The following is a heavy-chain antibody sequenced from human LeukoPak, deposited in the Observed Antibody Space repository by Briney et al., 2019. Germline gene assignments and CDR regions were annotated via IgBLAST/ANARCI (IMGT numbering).Heavy chain of an antibody. CDR1: GYSFTTYS. CDR3: ARKSDTKAPDY. CDR2: VYPDDCET. Sequence: GESLKISCKASGYSFTTYSIGWVRQMPGKGLEWMGIVYPDDCETRYSPSFEGQVTFSVDISINTAYLQWNSLKASDSAMYYCARKSDTKAPDYWGQGTLVTVSS. J-gene: IGHJ4*02. V-gene: IGHV5-51*01. D-gene: IGHD5-18*01.